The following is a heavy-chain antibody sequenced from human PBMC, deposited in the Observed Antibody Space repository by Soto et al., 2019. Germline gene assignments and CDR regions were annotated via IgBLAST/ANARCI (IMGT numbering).Heavy chain of an antibody. CDR2: ISSGSSDT. V-gene: IGHV3-21*01. CDR1: GFTFSRVS. J-gene: IGHJ4*02. Sequence: GGSLRLSCEASGFTFSRVSMNWARQVPGKGMEWVASISSGSSDTWYADSVKGRFIISRDNVQNSLFLQMNTLRPEDTAIYYCARVAYWGPGTQVTVSS. CDR3: ARVAY.